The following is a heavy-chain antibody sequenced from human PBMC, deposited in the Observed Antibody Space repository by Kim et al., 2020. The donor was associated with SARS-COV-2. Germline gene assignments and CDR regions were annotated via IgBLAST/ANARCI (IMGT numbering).Heavy chain of an antibody. CDR1: GFTFSSYA. J-gene: IGHJ4*02. D-gene: IGHD3-3*01. CDR3: AKGGSITIVGVVIIPVLPDYFIFY. V-gene: IGHV3-23*01. CDR2: ISGSGGST. Sequence: GGSLRLSCAASGFTFSSYAMSWVRQAPGKGLEWVSAISGSGGSTYYADSVKGRFTISRDNSKNMLYLQMNSLRAEDTAVYYCAKGGSITIVGVVIIPVLPDYFIFYWGQRTLFTVSS.